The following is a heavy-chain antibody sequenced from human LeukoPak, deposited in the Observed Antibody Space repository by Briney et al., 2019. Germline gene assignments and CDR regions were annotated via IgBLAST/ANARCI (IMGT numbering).Heavy chain of an antibody. CDR3: AREQWLAHDV. CDR2: ISSSGSTI. Sequence: GGSLTLSCAASGFTFSSHEMNWVRQAPGKGLEWVSYISSSGSTIYYADSVKGRFTSSRDNAKNSLYQQRNRLRAEDTAVYYCAREQWLAHDVWGKGTTVTVSS. CDR1: GFTFSSHE. V-gene: IGHV3-48*03. D-gene: IGHD6-19*01. J-gene: IGHJ6*04.